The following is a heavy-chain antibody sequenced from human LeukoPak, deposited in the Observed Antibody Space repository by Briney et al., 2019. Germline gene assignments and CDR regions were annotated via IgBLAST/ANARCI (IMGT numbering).Heavy chain of an antibody. CDR2: IGGSGVST. D-gene: IGHD3-10*01. CDR1: GFTFSTYG. Sequence: PGGSLRLSCAAAGFTFSTYGMTLVRQAPGKGLEWVSAIGGSGVSTYYADSVKVRFTIASDNSRSTLYLQINSLRPEDPAVYYCAKDAVWLGEKKANMDIWGTGTTV. V-gene: IGHV3-23*01. CDR3: AKDAVWLGEKKANMDI. J-gene: IGHJ6*03.